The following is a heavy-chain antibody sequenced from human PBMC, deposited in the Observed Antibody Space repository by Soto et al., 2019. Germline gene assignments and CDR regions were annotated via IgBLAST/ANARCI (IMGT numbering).Heavy chain of an antibody. J-gene: IGHJ6*03. D-gene: IGHD3-3*01. CDR2: MNPNSGNT. Sequence: VKVSCKASGYTFTSYDINWVRQATGQGLEWMGWMNPNSGNTGYAQKFQGRVTMTRNTSISTAYMELSSLRSEDTAVYYCARGSEPFDFWSGYYGGYYYYYYMDVWGKGTTVTVSS. V-gene: IGHV1-8*01. CDR1: GYTFTSYD. CDR3: ARGSEPFDFWSGYYGGYYYYYYMDV.